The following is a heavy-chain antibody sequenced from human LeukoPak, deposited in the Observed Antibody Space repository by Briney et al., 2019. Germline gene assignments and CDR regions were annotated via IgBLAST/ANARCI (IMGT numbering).Heavy chain of an antibody. Sequence: GGSLRLSCAASKFTFSSYAMRWVDQAPGRGLEWVSGISGSGGSTYYADSVKGRFTISRDNSKNTLYLQMNSPRAEDTAVYYCAKVPSSSWSLTPDYFDYWGQGTLVTVSS. CDR1: KFTFSSYA. D-gene: IGHD6-13*01. J-gene: IGHJ4*02. CDR2: ISGSGGST. CDR3: AKVPSSSWSLTPDYFDY. V-gene: IGHV3-23*01.